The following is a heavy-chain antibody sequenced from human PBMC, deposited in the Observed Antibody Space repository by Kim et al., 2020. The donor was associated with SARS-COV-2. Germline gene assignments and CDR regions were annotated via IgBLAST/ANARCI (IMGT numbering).Heavy chain of an antibody. CDR2: DGTST. D-gene: IGHD3-10*01. CDR3: FRRGVDF. J-gene: IGHJ4*02. V-gene: IGHV3-74*01. Sequence: DGTSTYYPDSVKGRFAISRDNSKNTLYLQMNSLRTEDTAVYYCFRRGVDFWGQGTLVTVSS.